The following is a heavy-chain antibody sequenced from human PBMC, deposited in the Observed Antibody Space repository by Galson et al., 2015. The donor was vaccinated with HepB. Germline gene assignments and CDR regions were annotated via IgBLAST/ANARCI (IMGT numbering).Heavy chain of an antibody. D-gene: IGHD6-6*01. CDR3: AREVLDTTSSCWFLDL. J-gene: IGHJ2*01. CDR1: GFTFSSYD. V-gene: IGHV3-13*01. Sequence: SLRLSCAASGFTFSSYDMHWVRQAAGRGLEWVSAIGRGGDTYYQASVKGGFTISSEDAKNSVYLQMKSLRVGDTVVYYCAREVLDTTSSCWFLDLWGRGTLVTVSS. CDR2: IGRGGDT.